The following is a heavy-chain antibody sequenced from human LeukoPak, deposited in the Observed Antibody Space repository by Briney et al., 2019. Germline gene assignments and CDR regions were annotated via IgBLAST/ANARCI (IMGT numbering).Heavy chain of an antibody. CDR3: VSRGPHWGPFVP. D-gene: IGHD7-27*01. J-gene: IGHJ5*02. CDR2: ISSGGEP. Sequence: GGSLRLSCAASGFTLSTHVMNWVRQSPGGGLEWVSSISSGGEPFYADSVKGRFTISRDISKNTLYLQMDSLRAEDTAFYYCVSRGPHWGPFVPWGQGTLVTVSS. V-gene: IGHV3-23*01. CDR1: GFTLSTHV.